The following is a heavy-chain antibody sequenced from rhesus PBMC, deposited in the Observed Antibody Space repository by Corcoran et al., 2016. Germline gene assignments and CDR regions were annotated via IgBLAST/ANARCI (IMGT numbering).Heavy chain of an antibody. CDR1: GGSISGYYL. J-gene: IGHJ4*01. D-gene: IGHD1-44*02. Sequence: QVQLQESGPGVVKPSETLSLTCAVSGGSISGYYLWSWIRQPPGKGLAWIGYIYCGRRSTSYNPSLKSRVTISTDTSKNQFSLKLSSVTAADTAVYYCARDLSGSYPYFDYWGQGVLVTVSS. V-gene: IGHV4S7*01. CDR3: ARDLSGSYPYFDY. CDR2: IYCGRRST.